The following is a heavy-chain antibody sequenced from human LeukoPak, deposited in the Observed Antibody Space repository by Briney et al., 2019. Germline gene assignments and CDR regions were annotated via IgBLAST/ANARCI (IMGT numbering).Heavy chain of an antibody. V-gene: IGHV3-9*01. CDR2: ISWNSGSI. CDR1: GFTFDDYA. Sequence: GRSLRLSCAASGFTFDDYAMHWVRQAPGKGLEWVSGISWNSGSIGYADSVKGRFTISRDNAKNSLYLQMNSLRAEDTALYYCEKEDSSGSYFDYWGKGTLVTVSS. J-gene: IGHJ4*02. D-gene: IGHD3-22*01. CDR3: EKEDSSGSYFDY.